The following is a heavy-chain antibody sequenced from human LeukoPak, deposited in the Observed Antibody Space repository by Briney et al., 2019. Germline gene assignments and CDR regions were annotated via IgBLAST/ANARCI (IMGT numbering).Heavy chain of an antibody. Sequence: PSETLSLTCTVSGGSISSYYWSWIRQPPGKGLEWIGYIYYSGSTNYNPSLKSRVTISVDTSKNQFSLKLSSVTAADTAVYYCARHMDYYDSSGLSFDIWGQGTMVPVSS. CDR3: ARHMDYYDSSGLSFDI. CDR2: IYYSGST. CDR1: GGSISSYY. J-gene: IGHJ3*02. D-gene: IGHD3-22*01. V-gene: IGHV4-59*08.